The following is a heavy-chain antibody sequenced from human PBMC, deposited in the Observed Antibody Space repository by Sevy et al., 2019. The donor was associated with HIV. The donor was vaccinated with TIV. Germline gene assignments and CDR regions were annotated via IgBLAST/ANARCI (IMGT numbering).Heavy chain of an antibody. CDR3: ARGSGYDSDFDY. CDR1: GFTFSSYA. D-gene: IGHD5-12*01. V-gene: IGHV3-30-3*01. CDR2: ISYDGTNK. Sequence: GGSLRLSCAAPGFTFSSYAMHWVRQAPGKGLEWVAVISYDGTNKYYADSVKGRFTISRDNSKNTLYLQMNSLRAEDTAVYYCARGSGYDSDFDYWGQGTLVTVSS. J-gene: IGHJ4*02.